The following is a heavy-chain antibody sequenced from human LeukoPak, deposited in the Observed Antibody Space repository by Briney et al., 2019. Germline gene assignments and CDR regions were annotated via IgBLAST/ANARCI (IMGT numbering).Heavy chain of an antibody. Sequence: GGSLRLSCAASGFTFSSYGMHWVRQAPGKGLEWVAVISYDGSNKYYADSVKGRFTISRDNSKNTLYLQMNSLRAEDTAVYYCAREVGDDSPFDIWGQGTMVTVSS. D-gene: IGHD2-21*02. CDR3: AREVGDDSPFDI. V-gene: IGHV3-30*03. J-gene: IGHJ3*02. CDR1: GFTFSSYG. CDR2: ISYDGSNK.